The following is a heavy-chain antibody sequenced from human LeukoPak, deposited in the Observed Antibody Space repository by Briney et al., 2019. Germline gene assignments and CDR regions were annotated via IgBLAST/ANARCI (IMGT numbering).Heavy chain of an antibody. CDR1: GFTFSSYA. V-gene: IGHV3-64*01. CDR3: ARDPFFDY. CDR2: ISSNGGST. Sequence: GGSLRLSCAASGFTFSSYAMHWVRQAPGKGLEYVSAISSNGGSTYYTNSVKGRFTISRDNSKNTLYLQMGSLRAEDMAVYYCARDPFFDYWGQGTLVTVSS. J-gene: IGHJ4*02.